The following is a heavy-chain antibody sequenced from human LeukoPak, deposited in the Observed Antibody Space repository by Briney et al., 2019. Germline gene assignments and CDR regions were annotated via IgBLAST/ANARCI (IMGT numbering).Heavy chain of an antibody. V-gene: IGHV1-2*06. Sequence: ASVKVSCKASGYIFTDYYMHWVRQAPGQEIGWMGRINPNRGGTSYAQKFQGRFTMTRYTSVSTAYMELSRLRSDDTAVYYCARMSDILTGHYPQWFHPWGQGTLVTVSS. D-gene: IGHD3-9*01. CDR2: INPNRGGT. J-gene: IGHJ5*02. CDR3: ARMSDILTGHYPQWFHP. CDR1: GYIFTDYY.